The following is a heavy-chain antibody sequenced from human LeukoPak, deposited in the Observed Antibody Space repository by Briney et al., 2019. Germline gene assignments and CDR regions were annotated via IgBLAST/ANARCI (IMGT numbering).Heavy chain of an antibody. V-gene: IGHV4-59*01. CDR2: IYYSGST. J-gene: IGHJ6*03. CDR3: ARGGPPGYYYDYYMDV. Sequence: PSETLSLTCTVSGDSISSYYWSWIRQPPGKGLEWIGYIYYSGSTNYNPSLKSRVTISVDTSKNQFSLKMSSVTAADTAVYFCARGGPPGYYYDYYMDVWGKGTTVTISS. CDR1: GDSISSYY.